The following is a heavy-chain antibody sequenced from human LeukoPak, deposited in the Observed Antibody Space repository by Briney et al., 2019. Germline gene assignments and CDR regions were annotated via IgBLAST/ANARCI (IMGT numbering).Heavy chain of an antibody. V-gene: IGHV4-39*01. J-gene: IGHJ5*01. Sequence: SETLTLTCTVPRGSIRYSEYYWTRLPQPPGEGLEWLGSIYCSGTPYFNPSLKSRVAVSIDTSKNQFSLKVTSVNASDTAVYFCARTSSWFAGAWFDSWGQGTLVTVSS. CDR1: RGSIRYSEYY. CDR3: ARTSSWFAGAWFDS. D-gene: IGHD6-13*01. CDR2: IYCSGTP.